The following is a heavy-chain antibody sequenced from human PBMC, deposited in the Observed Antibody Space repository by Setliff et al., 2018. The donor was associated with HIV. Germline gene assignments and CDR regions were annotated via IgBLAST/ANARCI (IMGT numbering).Heavy chain of an antibody. J-gene: IGHJ6*03. Sequence: SETLSLTCTVSGGSIRSYYWNWIRQPPGKGLESIGHIFDSASTYYNPSLKSRLTISGDTSANLFSLKLSSVTAADTAVYYCARGGAFDWLFLDVWGKGTTVTVS. CDR1: GGSIRSYY. CDR2: IFDSAST. D-gene: IGHD3-9*01. V-gene: IGHV4-59*08. CDR3: ARGGAFDWLFLDV.